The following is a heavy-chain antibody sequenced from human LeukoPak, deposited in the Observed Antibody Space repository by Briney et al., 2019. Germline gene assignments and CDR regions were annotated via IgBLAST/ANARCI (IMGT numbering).Heavy chain of an antibody. J-gene: IGHJ1*01. V-gene: IGHV4-59*01. CDR2: IYYSGST. Sequence: GSLRLSCAASGFTFSSYSMNWVRQAPGKGLEWIGSIYYSGSTNYNPSLKSRVTISVDTSKSQFSLKLSSVTAADTAVYYCARAGSGHGEYFQHWGQGTLVTVSS. CDR1: GFTFSSYS. CDR3: ARAGSGHGEYFQH. D-gene: IGHD2-15*01.